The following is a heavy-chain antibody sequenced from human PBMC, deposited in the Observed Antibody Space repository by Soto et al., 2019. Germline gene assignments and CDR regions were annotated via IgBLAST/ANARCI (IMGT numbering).Heavy chain of an antibody. CDR1: GFTLTTYW. J-gene: IGHJ4*02. CDR3: ARGSGLATPFDF. V-gene: IGHV3-7*03. Sequence: GGSLRLSCAASGFTLTTYWMTWVRQAPGKGLEWVANINQDESEKYYVDSVKGRFTISRDIAKSSVYLQMNSLRADDTAVYFCARGSGLATPFDFWGQGTLVTVSS. D-gene: IGHD6-19*01. CDR2: INQDESEK.